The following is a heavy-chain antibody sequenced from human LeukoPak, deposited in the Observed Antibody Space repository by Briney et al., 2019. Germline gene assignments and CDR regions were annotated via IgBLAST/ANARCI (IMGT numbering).Heavy chain of an antibody. CDR3: ARGLYYDFWSGRKFSPAFDY. CDR2: IYHSGST. CDR1: GGSISSGGYS. V-gene: IGHV4-30-2*01. D-gene: IGHD3-3*01. Sequence: SQTLSLTRAVSGGSISSGGYSWSWIRQPPGKGLEWIGYIYHSGSTYYNPSLKSRVTISVDRSKNQFSLKLSSVTAADTAVYYCARGLYYDFWSGRKFSPAFDYWGQGTLVTVSS. J-gene: IGHJ4*02.